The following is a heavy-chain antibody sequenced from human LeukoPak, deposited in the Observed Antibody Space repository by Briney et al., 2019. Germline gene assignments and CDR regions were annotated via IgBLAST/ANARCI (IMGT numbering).Heavy chain of an antibody. CDR2: ISWNSGSI. V-gene: IGHV3-9*01. J-gene: IGHJ4*02. CDR1: GFTFDDYA. D-gene: IGHD3-3*01. Sequence: GRSLRLSCAASGFTFDDYAIHWVRQVPGKGLEWVSGISWNSGSIGYADSVKGRFTISSDDAKSSLYLQMNSLRTEDTALYYCARAAGITLLGVAPRYLDFWGQGTLVTVSS. CDR3: ARAAGITLLGVAPRYLDF.